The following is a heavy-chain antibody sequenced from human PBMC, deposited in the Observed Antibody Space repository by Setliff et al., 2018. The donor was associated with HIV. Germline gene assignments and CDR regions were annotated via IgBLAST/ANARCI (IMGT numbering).Heavy chain of an antibody. CDR1: GYSSSSGYY. CDR2: IYQSGST. V-gene: IGHV4-38-2*01. D-gene: IGHD6-13*01. Sequence: SETLSLTCGVSGYSSSSGYYWGWIRQPPGKRLEWLGSIYQSGSTSYNPSLSSRLTISVDTSKNQVSLRLSSVTAADTGVYYCARHRDPPGTSWIYYYYYLDLWGEGTTVTVSS. CDR3: ARHRDPPGTSWIYYYYYLDL. J-gene: IGHJ6*03.